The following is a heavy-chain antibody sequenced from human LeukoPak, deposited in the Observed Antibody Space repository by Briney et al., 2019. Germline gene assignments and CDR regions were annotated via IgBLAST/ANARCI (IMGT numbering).Heavy chain of an antibody. CDR2: IYPGDSDT. CDR3: ARRWELYYFDC. CDR1: GYSFTTYW. D-gene: IGHD1-26*01. V-gene: IGHV5-51*01. J-gene: IGHJ4*02. Sequence: GESLKISCRVSGYSFTTYWIGWVRQMPGKGLEWMGIIYPGDSDTRYSPSFQGQVTISADKSISTAYLQWSSLKASDTAMYYCARRWELYYFDCWGQGTLVTVSS.